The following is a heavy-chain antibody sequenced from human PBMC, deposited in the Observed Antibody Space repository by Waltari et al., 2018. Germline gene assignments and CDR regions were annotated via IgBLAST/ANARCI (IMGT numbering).Heavy chain of an antibody. CDR1: GGPISSNPYY. Sequence: QLQLQESGPRLVKPSETLSLSCTVSGGPISSNPYYWVWIRQPPGKGLEWMGSIYYSGRTYYSPSLKSRVTIAVDTAKNQVSLKLTSVSAADTAVYYCARDVDMSFYYYMDVWGKGTTVTISS. D-gene: IGHD2-21*01. CDR2: IYYSGRT. J-gene: IGHJ6*03. V-gene: IGHV4-39*07. CDR3: ARDVDMSFYYYMDV.